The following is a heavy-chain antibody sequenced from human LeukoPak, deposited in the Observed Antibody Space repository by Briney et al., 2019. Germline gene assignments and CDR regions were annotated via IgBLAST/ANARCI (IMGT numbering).Heavy chain of an antibody. J-gene: IGHJ4*02. CDR1: GFTFSSYE. CDR3: ARSAAAGITRFWASNHPDY. CDR2: ISSSGSTI. Sequence: GGSLRLSCAASGFTFSSYEMNWVRQAPGKGLGWVSYISSSGSTIYYADSVKGRFTISRDNAKNSLYLQMNSLRAEDTAVSYCARSAAAGITRFWASNHPDYWGQGTLVTVSS. D-gene: IGHD6-13*01. V-gene: IGHV3-48*03.